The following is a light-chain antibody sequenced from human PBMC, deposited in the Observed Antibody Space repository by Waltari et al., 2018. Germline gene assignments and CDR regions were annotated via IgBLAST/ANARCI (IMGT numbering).Light chain of an antibody. CDR2: DVN. Sequence: QSALTQPASVSGSTGESITISCTGTSSDVGGHNHVSLYQHHPGKAHKLMNHDVNKRPSGVSNRCSGSKSGNSASLTISGLQAEDEADYYCNSFTDSVTWVFGGGTKLTVL. J-gene: IGLJ3*02. CDR3: NSFTDSVTWV. V-gene: IGLV2-14*03. CDR1: SSDVGGHNH.